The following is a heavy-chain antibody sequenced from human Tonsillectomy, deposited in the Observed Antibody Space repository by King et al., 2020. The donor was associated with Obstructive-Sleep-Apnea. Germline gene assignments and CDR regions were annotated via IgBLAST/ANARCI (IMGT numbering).Heavy chain of an antibody. CDR2: INSDGSST. Sequence: VQLVESGGGLVQPGGSLRLSCAASGFTFSSYWMHWVRQAPGKGLVWVSRINSDGSSTSYADSVKGRFTISRDNAKNTLYLQMNSLRAEDTAVYYCARDYYDSSGYRHFDYWGQGTLVTVSS. CDR1: GFTFSSYW. V-gene: IGHV3-74*02. CDR3: ARDYYDSSGYRHFDY. D-gene: IGHD3-22*01. J-gene: IGHJ4*02.